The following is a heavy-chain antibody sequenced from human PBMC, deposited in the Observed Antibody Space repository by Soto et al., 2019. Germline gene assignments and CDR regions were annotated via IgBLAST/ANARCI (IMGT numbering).Heavy chain of an antibody. J-gene: IGHJ4*02. CDR1: GFSLSSTRMA. D-gene: IGHD6-19*01. CDR2: IYWDDDK. CDR3: AHIVVAGLGYYFDY. V-gene: IGHV2-5*02. Sequence: QITLKESGPTLVKPTQTLTLTCTFSGFSLSSTRMAVGWIRQPPGKALEWLALIYWDDDKRYSPFLKSRLTITTDTSKNQVVLTMSHMDPVDTARYYWAHIVVAGLGYYFDYWGQGTLVTVSS.